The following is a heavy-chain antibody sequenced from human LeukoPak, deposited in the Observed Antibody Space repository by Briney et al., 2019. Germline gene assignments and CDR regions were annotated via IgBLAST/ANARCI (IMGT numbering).Heavy chain of an antibody. CDR3: ASVRRGFGESSKYYSYYYMDV. Sequence: SETLSLTCTVSGGSISTTSEYWAWIRQSPGKGLEWIGSLYHTGTTYYNPSLKSRVTISVDTSKNQFSLKLSAVTAADTAVYFCASVRRGFGESSKYYSYYYMDVWGNGTTVTISS. V-gene: IGHV4-39*01. CDR2: LYHTGTT. CDR1: GGSISTTSEY. D-gene: IGHD3-10*01. J-gene: IGHJ6*03.